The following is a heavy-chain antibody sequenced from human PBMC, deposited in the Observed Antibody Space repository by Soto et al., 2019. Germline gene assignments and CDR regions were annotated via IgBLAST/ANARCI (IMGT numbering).Heavy chain of an antibody. CDR2: IYSGGST. Sequence: LRLSCAASGFTVSSIYINWVRQAPGKGLEWVSVIYSGGSTYYADSVKGRFTISRDNSKNMVYLQMNSLRAEDTAVYYCAKLGCPYRFCSGVDYWGQGTLVTVSS. CDR1: GFTVSSIY. D-gene: IGHD2-15*01. CDR3: AKLGCPYRFCSGVDY. J-gene: IGHJ4*02. V-gene: IGHV3-53*01.